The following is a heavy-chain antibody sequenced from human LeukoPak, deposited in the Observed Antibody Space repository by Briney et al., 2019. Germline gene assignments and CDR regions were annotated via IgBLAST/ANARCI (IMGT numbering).Heavy chain of an antibody. Sequence: GGSLRLSCAASGFTVSSNYMSWVRQAPGKGLEWVSVIYSGGSTYYADSVKGRFTISRDNSKNTLYLQMNSLRPEDTAVYYCAKDDVTMVRGTSSSAFYWGQGTLVTVSS. J-gene: IGHJ4*02. V-gene: IGHV3-53*05. CDR2: IYSGGST. CDR3: AKDDVTMVRGTSSSAFY. D-gene: IGHD3-10*01. CDR1: GFTVSSNY.